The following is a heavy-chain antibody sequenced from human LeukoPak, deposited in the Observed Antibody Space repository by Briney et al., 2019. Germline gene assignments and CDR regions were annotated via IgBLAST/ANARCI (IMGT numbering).Heavy chain of an antibody. V-gene: IGHV3-72*01. D-gene: IGHD3-22*01. CDR3: ARSHYPSSDYFDRDAFDI. CDR2: TRNRLNSYNA. Sequence: GGAPRLSCAASGFTFCDHYMGWGRPAPGKRLEWVGRTRNRLNSYNAEYAPSMKGRLTISRDDSKNLLYLQMNSLKTENPAVYYCARSHYPSSDYFDRDAFDIWGQGTMVTVSS. CDR1: GFTFCDHY. J-gene: IGHJ3*02.